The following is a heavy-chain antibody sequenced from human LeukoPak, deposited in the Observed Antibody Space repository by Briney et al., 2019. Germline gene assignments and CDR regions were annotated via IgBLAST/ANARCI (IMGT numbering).Heavy chain of an antibody. Sequence: SETLSLTCTVSGGSISSSSYYWGWIRQPPGKGLEWIGSTYYSGSTYYNPSLKSRVTISVDTSKNQFSLKLSSVTAADTAVYYCATYSYSQRYFDYWGQGTLVTVSS. V-gene: IGHV4-39*01. CDR1: GGSISSSSYY. CDR3: ATYSYSQRYFDY. D-gene: IGHD5-18*01. CDR2: TYYSGST. J-gene: IGHJ4*02.